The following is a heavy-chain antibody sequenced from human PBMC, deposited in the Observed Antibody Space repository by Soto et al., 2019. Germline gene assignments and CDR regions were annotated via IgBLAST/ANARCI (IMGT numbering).Heavy chain of an antibody. D-gene: IGHD3-22*01. V-gene: IGHV1-2*04. J-gene: IGHJ3*02. CDR3: ARGYLGSGCDAFDI. CDR2: INPNSGGT. Sequence: QVQLVQSGAEVKKPGASVKVSCKASGYTFTGYYMHWVRQAPGQGLEWMGWINPNSGGTNYAQKFQGWVTMTRDTSISTDYMELSRLRSEDTAVYYCARGYLGSGCDAFDIWGQGTMVTVSS. CDR1: GYTFTGYY.